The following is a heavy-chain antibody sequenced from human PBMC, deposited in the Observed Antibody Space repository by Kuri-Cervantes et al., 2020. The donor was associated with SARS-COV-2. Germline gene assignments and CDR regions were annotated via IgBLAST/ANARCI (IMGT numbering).Heavy chain of an antibody. CDR2: IYYSGST. D-gene: IGHD5-18*01. CDR3: ARLGGYRSGYNWFDP. J-gene: IGHJ5*02. CDR1: GGSISSSSYY. Sequence: GSLRLSCTVSGGSISSSSYYWGWIRQPPGKGLEWIGSIYYSGSTYYNPSLRSRVTISVDPSKAQFSLNLISVTAADTAVYYCARLGGYRSGYNWFDPWGQETLVTVSS. V-gene: IGHV4-39*07.